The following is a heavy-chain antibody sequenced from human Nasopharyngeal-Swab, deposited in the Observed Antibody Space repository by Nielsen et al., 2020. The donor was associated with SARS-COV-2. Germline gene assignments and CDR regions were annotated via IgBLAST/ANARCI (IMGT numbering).Heavy chain of an antibody. CDR2: ISNDGNDK. J-gene: IGHJ4*02. CDR1: GFTFSSYA. D-gene: IGHD1-26*01. Sequence: GGSLRLSCAASGFTFSSYAMHWVRQAPGKGLEWVAAISNDGNDKYYADSVKGRFSISRDNAKNSLFLQMNSLRAEDTAVYFCARAVAGATDYWGQGTLVTVSS. CDR3: ARAVAGATDY. V-gene: IGHV3-30*04.